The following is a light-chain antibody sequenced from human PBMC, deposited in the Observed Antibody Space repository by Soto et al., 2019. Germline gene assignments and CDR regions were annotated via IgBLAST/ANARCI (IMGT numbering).Light chain of an antibody. CDR1: QSIGSG. Sequence: DFQMTQSPSTLSASVGDGVTITCRASQSIGSGLAWYQQQPGKAPKLLIYKATNLQRGVSSRFSGSGSGTDFSLTISSLQPADSATNYCQQYHDFQYTFGQGTKLEI. J-gene: IGKJ2*01. CDR2: KAT. V-gene: IGKV1-5*03. CDR3: QQYHDFQYT.